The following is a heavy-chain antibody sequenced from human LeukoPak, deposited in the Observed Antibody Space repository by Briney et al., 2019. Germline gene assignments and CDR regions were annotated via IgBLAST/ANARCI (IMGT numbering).Heavy chain of an antibody. Sequence: PSETLSLTCTVSGGSVSSGSFYWSWLRQPPGKGLEWIGYIYYSGSTNYSPSLKSRVTISVDTSKNQFSLNLSSVTAADTAVYYCARQATYSSSWTSFDPWGQGTLVTVSS. V-gene: IGHV4-61*01. CDR2: IYYSGST. D-gene: IGHD6-13*01. J-gene: IGHJ5*02. CDR1: GGSVSSGSFY. CDR3: ARQATYSSSWTSFDP.